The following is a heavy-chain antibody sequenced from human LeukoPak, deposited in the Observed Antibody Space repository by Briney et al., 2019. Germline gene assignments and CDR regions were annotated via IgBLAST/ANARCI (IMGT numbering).Heavy chain of an antibody. CDR1: GYTFTGYY. J-gene: IGHJ4*02. Sequence: ASVKVSCKASGYTFTGYYMHWVRQAPGQGLEWMGRINPNSGGTNYAQRFQGRVTMTEDTSTDTAYMELSSLRSEDTAVYYCATGRSGWELPNPHFDYWGQGTLVTVSS. V-gene: IGHV1-2*06. D-gene: IGHD1-26*01. CDR3: ATGRSGWELPNPHFDY. CDR2: INPNSGGT.